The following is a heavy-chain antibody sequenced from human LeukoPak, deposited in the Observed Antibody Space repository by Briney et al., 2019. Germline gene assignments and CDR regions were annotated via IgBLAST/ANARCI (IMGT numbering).Heavy chain of an antibody. CDR1: GGTFSSYA. V-gene: IGHV1-69*13. CDR2: IIPIFGTA. Sequence: SVKVSCKASGGTFSSYAISWARQAPGQGLEWMGGIIPIFGTANYAQKFQGRVTITADESTSTAYMELSSLRSEDTAVYYCARAMVRGVRPPYYYYYYMDVWGKGTTVTVSS. CDR3: ARAMVRGVRPPYYYYYYMDV. D-gene: IGHD3-10*01. J-gene: IGHJ6*03.